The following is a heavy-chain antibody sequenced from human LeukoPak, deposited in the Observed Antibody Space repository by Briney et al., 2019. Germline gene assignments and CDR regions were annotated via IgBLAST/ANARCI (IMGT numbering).Heavy chain of an antibody. CDR2: FDPEDGET. CDR3: ATARGGRVVYYFDY. V-gene: IGHV1-24*01. Sequence: GASVTVSCKVSGYTLTELSMHWVRQAPGKGLEWMGGFDPEDGETIYAQKFQGRVTMTEDTSTDTAYMELSSLRSEDTAVYYCATARGGRVVYYFDYWGQGTLVSVSS. D-gene: IGHD2-15*01. CDR1: GYTLTELS. J-gene: IGHJ4*02.